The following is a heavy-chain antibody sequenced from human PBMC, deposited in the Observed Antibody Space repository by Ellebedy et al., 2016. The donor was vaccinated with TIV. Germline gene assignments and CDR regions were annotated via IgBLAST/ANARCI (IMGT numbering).Heavy chain of an antibody. CDR3: ARSRYCDSTTFYEDYNYFGP. CDR1: GGSISRYY. D-gene: IGHD2/OR15-2a*01. V-gene: IGHV4-59*08. J-gene: IGHJ5*02. CDR2: IYYSGST. Sequence: SETLSLTCTVSGGSISRYYWSWIRQHPGKGLEWIGYIYYSGSTNYNPSLESRVTISVDTSKNQFSLKLSSVTAADTAVYYCARSRYCDSTTFYEDYNYFGPWGQGTLVTVSS.